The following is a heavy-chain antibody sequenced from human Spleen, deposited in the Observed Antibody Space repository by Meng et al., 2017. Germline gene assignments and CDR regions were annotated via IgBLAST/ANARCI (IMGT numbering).Heavy chain of an antibody. J-gene: IGHJ2*01. Sequence: QVQMVQSGAEVKTPGASVKVSCKASGYTFTDYYIHWVRQAPGQGLEWMGWINPHSGGTNYAQKFQGRLTMTRDTSIRTAYMELSRLRSDDTAVYYCARDGSGSYYTPDWYFDLWGRGTLVTVSS. CDR2: INPHSGGT. D-gene: IGHD3-10*01. CDR3: ARDGSGSYYTPDWYFDL. CDR1: GYTFTDYY. V-gene: IGHV1-2*02.